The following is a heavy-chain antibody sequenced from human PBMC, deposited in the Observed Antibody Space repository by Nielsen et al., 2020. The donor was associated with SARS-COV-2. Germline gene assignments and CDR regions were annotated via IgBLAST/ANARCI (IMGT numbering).Heavy chain of an antibody. Sequence: GSLKISCKGSGYSFTSYWIGWVRQMPGKGLEWMGIIYPGDSDTRYSPSFQGQVTISADKSISTAYLQWSSLKASDTAMYYCARRPGYCSGGSCYSFDYWGQGTLVTVSS. CDR1: GYSFTSYW. CDR3: ARRPGYCSGGSCYSFDY. D-gene: IGHD2-15*01. J-gene: IGHJ4*02. V-gene: IGHV5-51*01. CDR2: IYPGDSDT.